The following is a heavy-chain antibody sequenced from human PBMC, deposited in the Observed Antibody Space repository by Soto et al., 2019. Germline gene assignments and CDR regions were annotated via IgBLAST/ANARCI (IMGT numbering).Heavy chain of an antibody. D-gene: IGHD2-2*01. CDR3: ARASSTNWTYFFDY. CDR2: ISFSVYT. Sequence: SETLSLTCTVSGGSVNTYYWSWIRQPPGKALEWVGHISFSVYTNYNPSLQSRVTISVHSSKSQFSLKLSSVTAADTAVYYCARASSTNWTYFFDYWGQGALVTVSS. J-gene: IGHJ4*02. V-gene: IGHV4-59*02. CDR1: GGSVNTYY.